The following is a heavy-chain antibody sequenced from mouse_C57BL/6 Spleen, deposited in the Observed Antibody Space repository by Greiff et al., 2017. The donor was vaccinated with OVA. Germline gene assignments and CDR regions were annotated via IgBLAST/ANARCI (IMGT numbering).Heavy chain of an antibody. J-gene: IGHJ1*03. CDR1: GFTFSDYG. D-gene: IGHD1-1*01. CDR3: ARPYGSSYGWYFDV. CDR2: ISSGSSTI. Sequence: EVMLVESGGGLVKPGGSLKLSCAASGFTFSDYGMHWVRQAPEKGLEWVAYISSGSSTIYYADTVKGRFTISRDNAKNTLFLQMTSLRSEDTAMYYCARPYGSSYGWYFDVWGTGTTVTVSS. V-gene: IGHV5-17*01.